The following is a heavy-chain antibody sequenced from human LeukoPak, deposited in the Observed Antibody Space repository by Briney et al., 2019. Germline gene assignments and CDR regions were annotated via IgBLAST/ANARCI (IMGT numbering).Heavy chain of an antibody. V-gene: IGHV4-59*01. CDR2: IYYSGST. CDR1: GGSISSYY. CDR3: ARVGTYGSGSYLSWLDY. D-gene: IGHD3-10*01. Sequence: SETLSLTCTVSGGSISSYYWSWIRQPPGKGLEWIGYIYYSGSTNYNPSLKSRVTISVDTSKNQFSLKLSSVTAADTAVYYRARVGTYGSGSYLSWLDYWGQGTLVTVSS. J-gene: IGHJ4*02.